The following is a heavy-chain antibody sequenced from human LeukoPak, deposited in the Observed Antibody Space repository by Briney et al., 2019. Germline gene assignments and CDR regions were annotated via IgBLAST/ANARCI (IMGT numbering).Heavy chain of an antibody. CDR3: ARRRHNFDFYDV. J-gene: IGHJ3*01. Sequence: PSETLSLTCTVSGDSIISNIYWWDWVRLPPGKGLEWIGATFYTGRTFYSPSLKSRVTISVDTSKNQFSLDLSSATAADTAVYYCARRRHNFDFYDVWGQGTRVTVSS. D-gene: IGHD3/OR15-3a*01. CDR1: GDSIISNIYW. CDR2: TFYTGRT. V-gene: IGHV4-39*01.